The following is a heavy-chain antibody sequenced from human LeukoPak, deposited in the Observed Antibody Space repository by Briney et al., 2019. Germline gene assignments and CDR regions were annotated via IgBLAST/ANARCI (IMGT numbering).Heavy chain of an antibody. D-gene: IGHD6-19*01. J-gene: IGHJ4*02. V-gene: IGHV5-51*01. CDR3: VRHEGSISGWPFDY. Sequence: GESRKISCQGSGFTFTKYWIGWGRQMPGKGLGWMGIMYLGDSETRYSPSFQGQVTISADKSISTVFLQWSSLKASDTAMYYCVRHEGSISGWPFDYWGQGTLVTVSS. CDR2: MYLGDSET. CDR1: GFTFTKYW.